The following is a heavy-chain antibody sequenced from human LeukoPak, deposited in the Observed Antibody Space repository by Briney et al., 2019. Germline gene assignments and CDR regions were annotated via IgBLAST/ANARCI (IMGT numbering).Heavy chain of an antibody. D-gene: IGHD6-13*01. Sequence: HPGGSLRLSCAASGFSFSSHWMSWVRQAPGKGLEWVANIKQDGSETYYVDSVKGRFTISRDNAKNSLYLQINSLRAEDTAVYYCARDGVAAGIYFDYWGQGTLVTVSS. J-gene: IGHJ4*02. CDR3: ARDGVAAGIYFDY. V-gene: IGHV3-7*01. CDR2: IKQDGSET. CDR1: GFSFSSHW.